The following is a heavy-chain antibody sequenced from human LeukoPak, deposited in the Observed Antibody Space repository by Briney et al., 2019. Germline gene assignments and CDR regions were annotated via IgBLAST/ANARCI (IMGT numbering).Heavy chain of an antibody. Sequence: GGSLRLSCAASGFTFSSYAMSWVRQAPGKGLEWVAVIWYDGSSKYYADSVKGRFTISRDNSKNTLYLQMNSLRAEDTAVYFCARDDGGDWNYDYWGQGTLVTVSS. V-gene: IGHV3-33*08. D-gene: IGHD1-7*01. J-gene: IGHJ4*02. CDR1: GFTFSSYA. CDR3: ARDDGGDWNYDY. CDR2: IWYDGSSK.